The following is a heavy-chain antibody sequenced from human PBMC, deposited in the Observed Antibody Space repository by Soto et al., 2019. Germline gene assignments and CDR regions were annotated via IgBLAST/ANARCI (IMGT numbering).Heavy chain of an antibody. D-gene: IGHD1-1*01. Sequence: SVKVSCKASGGTFSSYAISWVRQAPGQGLEWMGGIIPIFGTANYAQKFQGRVTITADESTSTAYMELSSLRSEDTAVYYCARHNSQWPNWFDPWGQGTPVTVSS. V-gene: IGHV1-69*13. CDR3: ARHNSQWPNWFDP. CDR1: GGTFSSYA. J-gene: IGHJ5*02. CDR2: IIPIFGTA.